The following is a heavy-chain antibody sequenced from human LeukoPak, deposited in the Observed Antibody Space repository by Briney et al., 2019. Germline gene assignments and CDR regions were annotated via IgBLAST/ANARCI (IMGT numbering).Heavy chain of an antibody. V-gene: IGHV1-18*01. CDR1: GYTFTSYG. J-gene: IGHJ4*02. CDR2: ISAYNGNT. D-gene: IGHD5-12*01. CDR3: AKSYNGYESKPDY. Sequence: ASVKVSCKASGYTFTSYGISWVRQAPGQGLEWMGWISAYNGNTNYAQKLQGRVTMTTDTSTSTAYMELRSLRAEDTAVYYCAKSYNGYESKPDYWGQGTLVTVSS.